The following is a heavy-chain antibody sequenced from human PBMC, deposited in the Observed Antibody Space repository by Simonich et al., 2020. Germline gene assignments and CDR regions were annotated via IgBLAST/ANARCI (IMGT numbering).Heavy chain of an antibody. CDR3: ARDRYCSGGSCYYFDY. J-gene: IGHJ4*02. Sequence: QVQLVESGGGVVQPGRSLRLSCAASGFTFSSYGMHWVRNAPGKGLEWVAVIWYDGSNKYYAESVKGRFTISRENSKNTLYLKMNSLRAEDTAVYYCARDRYCSGGSCYYFDYWGQGTLVTVSS. V-gene: IGHV3-33*01. CDR2: IWYDGSNK. D-gene: IGHD2-15*01. CDR1: GFTFSSYG.